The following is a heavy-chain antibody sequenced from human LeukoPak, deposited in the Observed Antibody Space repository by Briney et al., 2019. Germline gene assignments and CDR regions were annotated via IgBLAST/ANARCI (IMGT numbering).Heavy chain of an antibody. J-gene: IGHJ4*02. D-gene: IGHD2-21*02. CDR3: SRLAGCGGDCYSEGDY. CDR1: GYTFTSYY. CDR2: INPSGGST. V-gene: IGHV1-46*01. Sequence: ASVKVSCKASGYTFTSYYMHWVRQAPGQGLEWMGIINPSGGSTSYAQKFQGRVTMTRDTSTTTTYMELSSLTSDDTALYYCSRLAGCGGDCYSEGDYWGQGTLVIVSS.